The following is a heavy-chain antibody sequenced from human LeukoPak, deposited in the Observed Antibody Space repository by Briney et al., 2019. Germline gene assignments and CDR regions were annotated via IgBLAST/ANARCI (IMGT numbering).Heavy chain of an antibody. CDR3: ARDRVWTVLY. V-gene: IGHV3-21*01. CDR2: ISSSSSYI. J-gene: IGHJ4*02. CDR1: GFTFSSYS. D-gene: IGHD2-8*01. Sequence: PGGSLRLSCAASGFTFSSYSMNWVRQAPGKGLEWVSSISSSSSYIYYADSVKGRFTTSRDNVKDSLYLQMNSLRAEDTAVYYCARDRVWTVLYWGQGTLVSVSS.